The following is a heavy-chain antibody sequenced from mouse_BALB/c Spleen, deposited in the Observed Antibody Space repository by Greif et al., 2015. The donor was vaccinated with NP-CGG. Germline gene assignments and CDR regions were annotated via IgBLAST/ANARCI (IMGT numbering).Heavy chain of an antibody. V-gene: IGHV14-4*02. CDR2: IDPENGDT. CDR1: GFNIKDYY. J-gene: IGHJ4*01. D-gene: IGHD1-1*01. Sequence: VQLQQSGAELVRSGASVKLSCTASGFNIKDYYMHWVKQRPEQGLEWIGWIDPENGDTEYAPKFQGKATMTADTSSNTAYLQLSSLTSEDTAVYYCNALYYYGSSFYAMDYWGQGTSVTVSS. CDR3: NALYYYGSSFYAMDY.